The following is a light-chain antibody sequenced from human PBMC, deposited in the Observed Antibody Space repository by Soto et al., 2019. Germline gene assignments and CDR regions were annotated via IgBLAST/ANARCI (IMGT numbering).Light chain of an antibody. CDR1: QSVNSN. V-gene: IGKV3-15*01. CDR3: QQYNNWPLT. CDR2: GAS. J-gene: IGKJ4*01. Sequence: EIVMTQSPATLSVSPGERATLSCRASQSVNSNLAWYQQIPGQAPRLLIYGASTRDVYVPARFSGSGSGTDFTLTISSLQSEDFAIYYCQQYNNWPLTFGGGTKVDIK.